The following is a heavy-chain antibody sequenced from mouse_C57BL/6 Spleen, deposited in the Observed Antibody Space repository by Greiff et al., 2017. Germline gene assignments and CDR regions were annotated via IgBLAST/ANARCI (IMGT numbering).Heavy chain of an antibody. V-gene: IGHV1-81*01. D-gene: IGHD2-12*01. CDR1: GYTFTSYG. J-gene: IGHJ3*01. Sequence: VQLQQSGAELARPGASVKLSCKASGYTFTSYGISWVKQRTGQGLEWIGEIYPRSGNTYYNEKFKGKATLTADKSSSTAYMELRSLTSEDSAVYFCARFYDGSAWFAYWGQGTLVTVSA. CDR3: ARFYDGSAWFAY. CDR2: IYPRSGNT.